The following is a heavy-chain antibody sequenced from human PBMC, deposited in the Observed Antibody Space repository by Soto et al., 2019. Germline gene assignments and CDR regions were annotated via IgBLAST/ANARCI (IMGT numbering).Heavy chain of an antibody. CDR1: GGSFSGYY. D-gene: IGHD3-10*01. J-gene: IGHJ6*02. CDR2: INHSGST. CDR3: ARAGITMVRGVIYYYGMDV. V-gene: IGHV4-34*01. Sequence: SETLSLTCAVYGGSFSGYYWSWIRQPPGKGLEWIGEINHSGSTNYNPSLKSRVTISVDTSKNQFSLKLSSVTAADTAVYYCARAGITMVRGVIYYYGMDVWGQGTTVTVSS.